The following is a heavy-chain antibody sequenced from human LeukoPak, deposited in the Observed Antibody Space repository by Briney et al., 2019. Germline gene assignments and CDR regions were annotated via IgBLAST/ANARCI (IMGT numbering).Heavy chain of an antibody. D-gene: IGHD2-21*02. Sequence: PSETLSLTCTVSGGSISSGSYYWSWIRQPAGKGLEWIGRIYTSGSTNYNPSLKSRVTISVDTSKNQFSLKLSSVTAADTAVYYCARLEGDFDAFDIWGQGTMVTVSS. J-gene: IGHJ3*02. V-gene: IGHV4-61*02. CDR1: GGSISSGSYY. CDR2: IYTSGST. CDR3: ARLEGDFDAFDI.